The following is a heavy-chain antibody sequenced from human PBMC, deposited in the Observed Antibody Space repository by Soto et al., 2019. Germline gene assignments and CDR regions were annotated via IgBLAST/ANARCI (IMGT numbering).Heavy chain of an antibody. CDR3: AKGPYDSTDVWFDY. CDR1: GFTFSSYA. CDR2: ISGSGGST. V-gene: IGHV3-23*01. J-gene: IGHJ4*02. D-gene: IGHD3-22*01. Sequence: PGGSLRLSCAASGFTFSSYAMRWVRQAPGKGLEWVSGISGSGGSTYYADSVKGRFTISRDNSQNTLYLQMKSLRAEDTAVYYCAKGPYDSTDVWFDYWGQGTLVTVSS.